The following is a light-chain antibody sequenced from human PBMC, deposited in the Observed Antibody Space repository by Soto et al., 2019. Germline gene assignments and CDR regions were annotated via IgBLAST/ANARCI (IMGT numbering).Light chain of an antibody. V-gene: IGKV3-20*01. Sequence: EVVLTQSPGTLSLSAGERATLSCRASQSVANNHLAWYQQRPGQAPRLLIYAASTRAAGIPDRFSGSGSGTGYNLTISRMEPEVFGFFVSHHYVRLPIFTFGPGTAVDMK. J-gene: IGKJ3*01. CDR3: HHYVRLPIFT. CDR1: QSVANNH. CDR2: AAS.